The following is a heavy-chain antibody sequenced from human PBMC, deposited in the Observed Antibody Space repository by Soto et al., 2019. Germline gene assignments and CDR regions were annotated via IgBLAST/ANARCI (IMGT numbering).Heavy chain of an antibody. D-gene: IGHD5-18*01. CDR1: GFTFSSYG. CDR2: ISYDGSNN. V-gene: IGHV3-30*18. CDR3: AKDIVKYTYGACDY. Sequence: GGSLRLSCAASGFTFSSYGMYWVRQAPGKGLEWVAAISYDGSNNYHADSVKGRFTISRDNSKNTLYLQLNSLRTEDTAVYYCAKDIVKYTYGACDYWGQGVLVTVSS. J-gene: IGHJ4*02.